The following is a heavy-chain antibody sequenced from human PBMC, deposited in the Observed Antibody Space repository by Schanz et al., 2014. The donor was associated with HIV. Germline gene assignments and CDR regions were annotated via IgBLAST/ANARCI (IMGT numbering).Heavy chain of an antibody. Sequence: QVQLQESGPGLVKPSETLSLTCTVSGGSINNRSYYWGWIRQPPGKGLEWIGSIYYSANTYYNPPLKRRVTIPVDPSRNHSPLKLNSVTAADTAVYYCARLDTSMTAADSWGQGTPVTVSS. CDR3: ARLDTSMTAADS. V-gene: IGHV4-39*01. CDR2: IYYSANT. CDR1: GGSINNRSYY. D-gene: IGHD5-18*01. J-gene: IGHJ4*02.